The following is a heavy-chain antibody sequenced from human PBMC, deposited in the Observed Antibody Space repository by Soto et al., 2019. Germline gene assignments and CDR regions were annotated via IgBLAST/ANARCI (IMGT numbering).Heavy chain of an antibody. Sequence: PGESLKISCEDSGYSFTNYWIGWVRQIPGKGLEWMGIISPDNSDTRYSPSFQGQVTISADKSIRTAYLQWRSLEASDTAIYYCATQGLTTYYFGYWGQGTLVTVSS. J-gene: IGHJ4*02. V-gene: IGHV5-51*01. CDR2: ISPDNSDT. CDR1: GYSFTNYW. CDR3: ATQGLTTYYFGY.